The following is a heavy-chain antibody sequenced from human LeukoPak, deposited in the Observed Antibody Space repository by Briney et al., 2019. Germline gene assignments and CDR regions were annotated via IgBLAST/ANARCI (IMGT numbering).Heavy chain of an antibody. D-gene: IGHD3-22*01. V-gene: IGHV3-23*01. Sequence: GGSLRLSCAASGFTFSSYAMSWVRQAPGKGLEWVSGISGSGDNTYYADSVKGRFTISRDNSKNTLYVQVNSLGTEDTAAYYCAKGGCYDSSGSFYFDYWGQGTLVTVSS. CDR3: AKGGCYDSSGSFYFDY. CDR1: GFTFSSYA. J-gene: IGHJ4*02. CDR2: ISGSGDNT.